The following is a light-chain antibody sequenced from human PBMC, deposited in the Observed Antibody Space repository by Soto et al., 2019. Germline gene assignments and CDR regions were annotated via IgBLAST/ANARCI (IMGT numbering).Light chain of an antibody. CDR1: KFDIGRYNY. CDR2: EVN. CDR3: SSYTSASALAI. J-gene: IGLJ2*01. V-gene: IGLV2-14*01. Sequence: QSALTQPASVSGSPGQTITISCAGTKFDIGRYNYVSWYRQHPGEAPKLIIFEVNNRPSGISNRFSGSKSGNTASLTTSGLQVEDEAHYFCSSYTSASALAIFGGGTKVTVL.